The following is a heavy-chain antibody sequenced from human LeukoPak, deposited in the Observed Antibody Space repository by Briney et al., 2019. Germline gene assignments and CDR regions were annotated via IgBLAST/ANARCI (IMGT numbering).Heavy chain of an antibody. Sequence: PSETLSLTCTVSSGSMSNYYWTWIRQPAGKGLEWVGRIHSTGSTTYNPSLKSRVSLSLDTSKNQFSLKVTSVTAADTAVYYCARGHTWNDYFDPWGQGTLVTVSS. CDR2: IHSTGST. D-gene: IGHD1-20*01. V-gene: IGHV4-4*07. CDR3: ARGHTWNDYFDP. J-gene: IGHJ5*02. CDR1: SGSMSNYY.